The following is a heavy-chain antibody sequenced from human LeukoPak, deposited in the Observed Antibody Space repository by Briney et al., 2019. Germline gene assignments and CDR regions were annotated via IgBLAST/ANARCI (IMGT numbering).Heavy chain of an antibody. J-gene: IGHJ4*02. CDR2: IKSKTDGGTT. V-gene: IGHV3-15*01. Sequence: PGGSLRLSCAASGFTFSNAWMSWVRQAPEKGLEWVGRIKSKTDGGTTDYAAPVKGRLTISRDDSKNTLYLQMNSLKTEDTAVYYCTTTNVVATISPDYWGQGTLVTVSS. CDR1: GFTFSNAW. CDR3: TTTNVVATISPDY. D-gene: IGHD5-12*01.